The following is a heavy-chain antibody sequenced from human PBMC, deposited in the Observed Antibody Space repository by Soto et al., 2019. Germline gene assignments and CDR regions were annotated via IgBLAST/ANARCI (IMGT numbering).Heavy chain of an antibody. CDR3: ASLKYNWDYLYFDY. Sequence: SVKVSCKASGGTFSSYAISWVRQAPGQGLEWMGGIIPIFGTANYAQKFQGRVTITADETTNTDYMELSSLRSEDTAVYYCASLKYNWDYLYFDYWGQGTLVTVSS. CDR1: GGTFSSYA. J-gene: IGHJ4*02. D-gene: IGHD1-7*01. CDR2: IIPIFGTA. V-gene: IGHV1-69*13.